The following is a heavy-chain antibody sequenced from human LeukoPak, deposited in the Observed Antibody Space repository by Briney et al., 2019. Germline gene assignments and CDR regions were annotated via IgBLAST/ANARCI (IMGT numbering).Heavy chain of an antibody. V-gene: IGHV4-31*03. Sequence: PSETLSLTCTVSGGSISNGGYYWSWIRQHPGKGLEWIGYISYSGSTYYSPSLKSRLTISIDTSKNHFSLRLSSVTAADTAVYYCARARRFYYGSGTYNVGYFDPWGQGTLVTVSS. CDR2: ISYSGST. J-gene: IGHJ5*02. CDR1: GGSISNGGYY. D-gene: IGHD3-10*01. CDR3: ARARRFYYGSGTYNVGYFDP.